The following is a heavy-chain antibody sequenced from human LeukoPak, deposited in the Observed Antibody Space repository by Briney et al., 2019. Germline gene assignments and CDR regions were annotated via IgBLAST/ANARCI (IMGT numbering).Heavy chain of an antibody. V-gene: IGHV3-21*01. CDR2: ISSSSSYI. Sequence: GGSLRLSCAASGFTFSTYTMKWVRQAPGKGLQWVSSISSSSSYIYYADSVKGRFTISRDNAKNSLYLQMNSLRAEDTAVYYCARACGSGTYSAYWGQGTLVTVSS. CDR1: GFTFSTYT. CDR3: ARACGSGTYSAY. J-gene: IGHJ4*02. D-gene: IGHD3-10*01.